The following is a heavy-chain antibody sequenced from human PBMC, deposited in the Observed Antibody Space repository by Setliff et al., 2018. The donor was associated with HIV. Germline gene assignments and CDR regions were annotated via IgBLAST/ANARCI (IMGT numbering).Heavy chain of an antibody. J-gene: IGHJ4*02. CDR1: GYTFTSYY. Sequence: ASVKVSCKASGYTFTSYYMHWVRQAPGQGLEWMGWISAYSGNSGYAQKFHGRLTMTRDTSRGTAHMELRSLRSDDTAVYFCARGYASGSGSYYYDYWGQGTLVTSPQ. D-gene: IGHD2-15*01. CDR2: ISAYSGNS. V-gene: IGHV1-8*02. CDR3: ARGYASGSGSYYYDY.